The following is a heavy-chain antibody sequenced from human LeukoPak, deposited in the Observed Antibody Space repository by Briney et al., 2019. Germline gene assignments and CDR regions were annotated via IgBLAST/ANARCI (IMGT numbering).Heavy chain of an antibody. CDR3: ARDHGYSSSPTLDY. V-gene: IGHV1-2*02. D-gene: IGHD6-13*01. CDR1: GYTFTGYY. Sequence: ASVKVSCKASGYTFTGYYIHWVRQAPGQGLEWMGWINPNSGGTNYAQKCQGRVTMTRDTSISTAYMELSRLRSDDTAVYYCARDHGYSSSPTLDYWAREPWSPSPQ. J-gene: IGHJ4*02. CDR2: INPNSGGT.